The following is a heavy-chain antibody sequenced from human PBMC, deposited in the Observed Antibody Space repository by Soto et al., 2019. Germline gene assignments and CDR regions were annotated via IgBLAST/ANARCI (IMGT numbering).Heavy chain of an antibody. CDR2: IYHSGST. Sequence: QTLSLTCAVSGGSISSGGYSWSWIRQPPGKGLEWIGYIYHSGSTYYNPSLKSRVTISVDRSKNQFSLKLSSVTAADTAVYYCARGPISYDFWSGYYAHYYYGMDVWGQGTTVTVSS. J-gene: IGHJ6*02. V-gene: IGHV4-30-2*01. CDR1: GGSISSGGYS. D-gene: IGHD3-3*01. CDR3: ARGPISYDFWSGYYAHYYYGMDV.